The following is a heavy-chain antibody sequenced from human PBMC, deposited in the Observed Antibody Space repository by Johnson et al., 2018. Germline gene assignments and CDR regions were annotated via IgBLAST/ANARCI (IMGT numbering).Heavy chain of an antibody. CDR1: GGTFSSYA. D-gene: IGHD2-2*02. V-gene: IGHV1-69*01. J-gene: IGHJ6*02. Sequence: QVQLVESGAEVKKPGSSVKVSCKASGGTFSSYAISWVRQAPGQGLEWMGGIIPIFGTANYAQKFQGRVTITADESTSTAYMELSSLRSEDTAVYYCARKDIVVVPAAISHYYGRDVWGQGTTVTVSS. CDR2: IIPIFGTA. CDR3: ARKDIVVVPAAISHYYGRDV.